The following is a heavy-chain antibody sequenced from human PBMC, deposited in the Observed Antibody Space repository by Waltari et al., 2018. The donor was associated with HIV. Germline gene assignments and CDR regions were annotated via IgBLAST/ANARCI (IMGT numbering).Heavy chain of an antibody. D-gene: IGHD6-6*01. CDR3: ARDRGGSSSLVLDS. J-gene: IGHJ4*02. CDR1: GFTSQNYR. V-gene: IGHV3-33*01. Sequence: QVQLVQSGGGVVQPGMSLIPTCAASGFTSQNYRMHWVRQAPGKGLECVAFIWYDGSIKYSAVAVKGRFTISRENSKNRLYLQMNSLRAEDTAVYYCARDRGGSSSLVLDSWGQGTLVTVSS. CDR2: IWYDGSIK.